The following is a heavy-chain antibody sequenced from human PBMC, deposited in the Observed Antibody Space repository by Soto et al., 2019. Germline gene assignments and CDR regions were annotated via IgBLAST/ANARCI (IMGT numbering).Heavy chain of an antibody. D-gene: IGHD5-12*01. CDR2: INSDGSSI. J-gene: IGHJ4*02. CDR1: GFSFSTW. CDR3: TREASGYGNFDY. V-gene: IGHV3-74*01. Sequence: EVQLVESGGGLVQPGGSLRLSCAASGFSFSTWMHWVRQAPGKGLVWVSRINSDGSSITYADSVKGRFIISRDNAKNTLYLQMTSLTAEDTAVDYWTREASGYGNFDYWGQGVLDAVSS.